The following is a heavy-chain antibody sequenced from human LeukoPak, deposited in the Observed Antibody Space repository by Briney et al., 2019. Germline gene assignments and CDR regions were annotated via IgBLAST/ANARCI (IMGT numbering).Heavy chain of an antibody. CDR1: GYTFTSYY. CDR3: AREPSGYDSSGYPIDY. CDR2: INPSGGST. V-gene: IGHV1-46*01. D-gene: IGHD3-22*01. Sequence: ASVKVSCKASGYTFTSYYMHWVRQAPGQGLEWMGIINPSGGSTSYAQKFQGRVTMTRDTSTSTVYMELSSLRSEDTAVYYCAREPSGYDSSGYPIDYWGQGTLVTVSS. J-gene: IGHJ4*02.